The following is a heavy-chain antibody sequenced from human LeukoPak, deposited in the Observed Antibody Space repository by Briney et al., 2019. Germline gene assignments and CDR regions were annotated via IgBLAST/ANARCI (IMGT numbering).Heavy chain of an antibody. Sequence: GGSLRLSCAASGFTFSSYEMNWVRQAPGKGLEWVSSISSSGSTIYYADSVKGRFTISRDNAKNSLYLQMNSLRAEDTAVYYCARAHPRINDYWGQGTLVTVSS. CDR3: ARAHPRINDY. V-gene: IGHV3-48*03. J-gene: IGHJ4*02. CDR1: GFTFSSYE. CDR2: ISSSGSTI.